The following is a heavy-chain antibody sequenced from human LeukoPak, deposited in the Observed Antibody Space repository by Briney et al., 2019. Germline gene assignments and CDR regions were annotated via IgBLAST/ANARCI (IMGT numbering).Heavy chain of an antibody. D-gene: IGHD3-10*01. V-gene: IGHV4-39*01. CDR1: GGSISSRSYY. Sequence: SETLSLTCTVSGGSISSRSYYWGWIRQLPEKGLEWIGTVFYSGSTYYNPSLKSRVTISADTSKNQFSLRLSSVTAADTAVYYCARWNYYGSGKPFDYWGQGTLVTVSS. J-gene: IGHJ4*02. CDR2: VFYSGST. CDR3: ARWNYYGSGKPFDY.